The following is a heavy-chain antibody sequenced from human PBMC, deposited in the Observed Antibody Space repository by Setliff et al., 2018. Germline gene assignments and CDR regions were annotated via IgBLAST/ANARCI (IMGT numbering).Heavy chain of an antibody. CDR3: ACPDILTGLYDY. CDR2: IYYSGST. J-gene: IGHJ4*02. V-gene: IGHV4-39*07. Sequence: PSETLSLTCTVSGGPISSSSYYWGWIRQPPGKGLEWIGSIYYSGSTYYNPSLKSRVTISVDTSKNQFSLKLSSVTAADTAVYYCACPDILTGLYDYWGQGTLVTVSS. D-gene: IGHD3-9*01. CDR1: GGPISSSSYY.